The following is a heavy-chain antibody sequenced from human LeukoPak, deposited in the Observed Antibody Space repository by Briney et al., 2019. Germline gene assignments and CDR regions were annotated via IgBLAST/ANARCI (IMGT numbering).Heavy chain of an antibody. J-gene: IGHJ5*02. CDR3: AYCGGDCYSRWSAP. D-gene: IGHD2-21*02. V-gene: IGHV1-18*01. CDR1: GYTFTSYG. Sequence: ASVKVSCKASGYTFTSYGISWVRQAPGQGLEWMGWISAYNGNTNYAQKLQGRVTMTTDTSTSTAYMELRSLRSDDTAVYYCAYCGGDCYSRWSAPWGRGTWSPSPQ. CDR2: ISAYNGNT.